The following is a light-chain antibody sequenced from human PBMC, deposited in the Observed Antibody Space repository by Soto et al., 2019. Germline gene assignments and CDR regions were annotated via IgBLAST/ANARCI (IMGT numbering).Light chain of an antibody. V-gene: IGKV1-39*01. CDR3: QQSYSTPPWT. J-gene: IGKJ1*01. Sequence: DIQMTQSPSSLSASVGDRVTITCRASQSISSYLNWYQQNPWKAPKLLIYAASSLQSGVPSRFSGSGSGTDFTLTISSLQPEDFATYYCQQSYSTPPWTFCQGTKVEIK. CDR2: AAS. CDR1: QSISSY.